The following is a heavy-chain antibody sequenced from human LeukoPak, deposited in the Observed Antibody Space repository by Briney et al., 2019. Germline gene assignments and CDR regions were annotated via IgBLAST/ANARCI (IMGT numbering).Heavy chain of an antibody. V-gene: IGHV4-39*01. CDR1: GGSISSRSYY. J-gene: IGHJ4*02. Sequence: ASETLSLTCTVSGGSISSRSYYWGWIRQPPGKGLEWIGSIYYSGSTYYNPSLKSRVTISVDTSKNQFSLKLSSVTAADTAVYYCARLTTVLTPIPHSDYWGQGTLVTVSS. CDR2: IYYSGST. D-gene: IGHD4-23*01. CDR3: ARLTTVLTPIPHSDY.